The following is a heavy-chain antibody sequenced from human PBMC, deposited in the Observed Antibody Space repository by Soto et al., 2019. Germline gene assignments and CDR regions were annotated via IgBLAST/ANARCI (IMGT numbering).Heavy chain of an antibody. V-gene: IGHV4-34*01. CDR3: ARDQLSSSWDYYYYYGMDV. J-gene: IGHJ6*02. Sequence: SDTLSLTCAVYGGSFSGYYWSWIRQPPGKGLEWIGEINHSGSTNYNPSLKSRVTISVDTSKNQFSLKLSSVTAADTAVYYCARDQLSSSWDYYYYYGMDVWRQGTTVTVSS. CDR1: GGSFSGYY. D-gene: IGHD6-13*01. CDR2: INHSGST.